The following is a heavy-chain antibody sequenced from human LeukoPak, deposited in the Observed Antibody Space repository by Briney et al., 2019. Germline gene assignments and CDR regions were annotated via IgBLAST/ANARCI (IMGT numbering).Heavy chain of an antibody. CDR1: GFTFSSYG. CDR3: ARLYYYDSSGYYTRTIAFDY. V-gene: IGHV3-30*02. Sequence: GGSLRLSCAASGFTFSSYGMHWVRQAPGKGLEWVAFIRYDGSNKYYADSVKGRFTISRDNSKNTLYLQMNSLRAEDTAVYYCARLYYYDSSGYYTRTIAFDYWGQGTLVTVSS. CDR2: IRYDGSNK. J-gene: IGHJ4*02. D-gene: IGHD3-22*01.